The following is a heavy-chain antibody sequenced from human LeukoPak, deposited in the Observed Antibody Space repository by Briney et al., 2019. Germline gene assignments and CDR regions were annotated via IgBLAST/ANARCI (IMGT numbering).Heavy chain of an antibody. V-gene: IGHV4-4*09. J-gene: IGHJ5*02. D-gene: IGHD6-19*01. CDR1: GGSISSYY. CDR2: IYPSGST. Sequence: SETLSLTCTVSGGSISSYYWSWIRQPPGKGLEWIGYIYPSGSTNYNPSLKSRVTISVDTSKNQFSLKLSSVTAADTAVYYCARTWAVAGGWFDPWGQGTLVTVSS. CDR3: ARTWAVAGGWFDP.